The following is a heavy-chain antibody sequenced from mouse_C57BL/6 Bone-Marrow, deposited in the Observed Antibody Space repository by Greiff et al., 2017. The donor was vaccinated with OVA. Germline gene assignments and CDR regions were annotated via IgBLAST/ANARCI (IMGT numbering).Heavy chain of an antibody. J-gene: IGHJ4*01. CDR1: GYTFTSYW. CDR2: IDPSDSET. D-gene: IGHD2-5*01. V-gene: IGHV1-52*01. Sequence: QVQLQQPGAELVRPGSSVKLSCKASGYTFTSYWMHWVKQRPIQGLEWIGNIDPSDSETHYNQKFKDKATLTVDKSSSTAYMQLSSLTSEDSAVYYCARGDSNGRDYWGQGTSVTVSS. CDR3: ARGDSNGRDY.